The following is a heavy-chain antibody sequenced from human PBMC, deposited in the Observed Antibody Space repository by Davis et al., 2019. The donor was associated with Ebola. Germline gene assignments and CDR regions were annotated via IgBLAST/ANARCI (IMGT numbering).Heavy chain of an antibody. V-gene: IGHV4-34*01. CDR3: ARGSLWFGELLTLYYYYGMDV. CDR1: GGSFSGYY. Sequence: MPSETLSLTCAVYGGSFSGYYWRWIRQPPGKGLEWIGEINHSGSTNYNPSLKSRVTISVDTSKNQFSLKLSSVTAADTAVYYCARGSLWFGELLTLYYYYGMDVWGQGTTVTVSS. CDR2: INHSGST. J-gene: IGHJ6*02. D-gene: IGHD3-10*01.